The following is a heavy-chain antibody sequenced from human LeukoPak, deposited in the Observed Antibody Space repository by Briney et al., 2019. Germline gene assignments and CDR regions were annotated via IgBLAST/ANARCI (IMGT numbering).Heavy chain of an antibody. CDR1: GFLVSSKY. CDR2: INSDGSIT. J-gene: IGHJ4*02. CDR3: VRVGSLFDY. Sequence: GGSLRLSCAASGFLVSSKYMSWVRQAPGKGLEWVSRINSDGSITDYADSVKGRFTISRDNAKNTLSLQMNSLRAEDTAVYYCVRVGSLFDYWGQGTLVTVSS. D-gene: IGHD2-15*01. V-gene: IGHV3-74*01.